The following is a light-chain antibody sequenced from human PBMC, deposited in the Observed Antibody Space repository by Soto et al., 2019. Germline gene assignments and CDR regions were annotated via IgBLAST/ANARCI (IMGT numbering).Light chain of an antibody. CDR3: LQPYSYSWT. Sequence: DIQMTPSPSSLSASVGDIVTIACRASQGIRNDLGWYQQRPGKAPKRLIYAASSLQSGVPSRFSGSGFGTEFPLTTSSLQPDDFPTSYCLQPYSYSWTFGQGTKVDIK. V-gene: IGKV1-17*01. J-gene: IGKJ1*01. CDR2: AAS. CDR1: QGIRND.